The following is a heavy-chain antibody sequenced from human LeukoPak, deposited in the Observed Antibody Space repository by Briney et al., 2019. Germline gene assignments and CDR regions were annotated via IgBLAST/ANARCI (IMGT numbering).Heavy chain of an antibody. CDR1: GFTFSSYS. J-gene: IGHJ4*02. CDR3: ARFAGRYGYYFDY. CDR2: ISSSSSYI. V-gene: IGHV3-21*01. D-gene: IGHD6-19*01. Sequence: GGSLRLSCAASGFTFSSYSMNWVRQAPGKGLEWVSSISSSSSYIYYADSVKGRFTTSRDNAKNSLYLQMNSLRAEDTAVYYCARFAGRYGYYFDYWGQGTLVTVSS.